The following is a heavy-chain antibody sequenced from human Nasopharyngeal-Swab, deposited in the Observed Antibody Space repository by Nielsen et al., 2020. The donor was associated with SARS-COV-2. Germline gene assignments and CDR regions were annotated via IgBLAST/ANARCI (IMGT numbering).Heavy chain of an antibody. CDR2: IHSVSSFT. CDR1: GFSFSDYY. D-gene: IGHD1-14*01. CDR3: ARGRYNPY. V-gene: IGHV3-11*06. J-gene: IGHJ4*02. Sequence: GGSLRLSCAASGFSFSDYYMSWIRQAPGKGLEWVSYIHSVSSFTDYADSVKGRFPISRDNAKNTLYLQMNTLRAEDTAVYYCARGRYNPYWGQGTLVTVSS.